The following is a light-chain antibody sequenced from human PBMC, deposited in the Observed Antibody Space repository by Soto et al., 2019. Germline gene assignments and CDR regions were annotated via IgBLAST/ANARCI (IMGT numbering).Light chain of an antibody. V-gene: IGKV3-20*01. CDR1: QTVGGRY. J-gene: IGKJ1*01. CDR2: GAS. Sequence: EIVLTQSAATLYLSLGERATLSCRASQTVGGRYLAWFQQKPGQTPRLLIYGASTRAAGVPDRFSGSGSGTDFSLTINRLEPEDFAVYYCLQYVSSPWTFCQGTQVE. CDR3: LQYVSSPWT.